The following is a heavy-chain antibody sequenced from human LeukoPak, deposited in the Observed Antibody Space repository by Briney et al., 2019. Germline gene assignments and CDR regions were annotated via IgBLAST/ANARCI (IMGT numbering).Heavy chain of an antibody. CDR1: GFTFSGYW. D-gene: IGHD2-2*01. Sequence: GGSLRLSCAASGFTFSGYWMSWVRQAPGKGLEWVANIKQDGSEKYYVDSVKGRFTISRDNAKNSLYLQMNSLRAEDTAVYYCARDRYCSSTSCSGTFDYWGQGTLVTVSS. CDR3: ARDRYCSSTSCSGTFDY. J-gene: IGHJ4*02. CDR2: IKQDGSEK. V-gene: IGHV3-7*01.